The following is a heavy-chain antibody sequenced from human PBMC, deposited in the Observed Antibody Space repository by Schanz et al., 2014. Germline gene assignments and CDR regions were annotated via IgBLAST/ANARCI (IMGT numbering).Heavy chain of an antibody. CDR1: GCIFNDYY. CDR3: ARETLTWEAFDI. J-gene: IGHJ3*02. CDR2: ISSDGTTS. Sequence: QVQLVESGGGLVKPGGSLRLSCAASGCIFNDYYMNWIRKAPGKGLEWLSYISSDGTTSYYAGSVKGRFTISRDNDTNSLHLETTSLRGENTAVYYCARETLTWEAFDIWGQGTVVTVSS. V-gene: IGHV3-11*01. D-gene: IGHD1-26*01.